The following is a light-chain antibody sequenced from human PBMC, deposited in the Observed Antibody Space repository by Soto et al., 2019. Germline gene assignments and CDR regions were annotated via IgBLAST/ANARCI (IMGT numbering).Light chain of an antibody. CDR3: CSYAGSYTFVV. CDR1: SSDVGAYNY. V-gene: IGLV2-11*01. CDR2: DVS. Sequence: QSALTQPRSVSGSPGQSVTISCTGTSSDVGAYNYVSWYQLHPGKAPKLMIYDVSKRPSGVPDRFSGSKSGNTASLTISGLQAEDEADYYCCSYAGSYTFVVFGGGTQLTVL. J-gene: IGLJ2*01.